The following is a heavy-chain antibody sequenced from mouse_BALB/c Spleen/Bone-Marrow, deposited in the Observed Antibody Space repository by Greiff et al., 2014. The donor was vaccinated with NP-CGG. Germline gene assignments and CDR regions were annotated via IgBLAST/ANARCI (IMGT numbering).Heavy chain of an antibody. J-gene: IGHJ3*01. V-gene: IGHV1-18*01. CDR3: ARGRFAY. CDR2: INPNIGGT. Sequence: VQLQQSGPELVKPEASVKISCKTSGYTFTEYTIHWVKQSHGKSLEWIGNINPNIGGTTYNQKFKGKATLTVDMSSSTAYMDPRSLTSEDSAVYYCARGRFAYWGQGTLVTVSA. CDR1: GYTFTEYT.